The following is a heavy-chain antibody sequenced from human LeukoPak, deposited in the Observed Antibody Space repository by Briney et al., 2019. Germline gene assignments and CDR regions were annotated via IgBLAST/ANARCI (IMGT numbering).Heavy chain of an antibody. V-gene: IGHV3-21*01. Sequence: GGSLRLSCAASGFXFSSYSINWVRQAPGKGLKWVSSISSSSSYIYYADSVKGRFTISRDNAKNSLYLQMNSLRAEDTAVYYCARDRGSSWYVDYWGQGTLVTVSS. CDR2: ISSSSSYI. CDR1: GFXFSSYS. CDR3: ARDRGSSWYVDY. D-gene: IGHD6-13*01. J-gene: IGHJ4*02.